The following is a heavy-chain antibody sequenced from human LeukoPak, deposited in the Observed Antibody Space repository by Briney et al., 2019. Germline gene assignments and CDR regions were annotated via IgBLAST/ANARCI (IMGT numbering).Heavy chain of an antibody. V-gene: IGHV3-74*01. D-gene: IGHD3-9*01. CDR2: INSDGRST. CDR1: GFTFSSYG. J-gene: IGHJ4*02. Sequence: GGSLRLSCAASGFTFSSYGMHWGRQAPGKVLVWVSRINSDGRSTNYADSVKGRFSISRDNAENTLYLQMNSLRIEDTAVYYCVRGADTGYSSDSWGQGTLVTVSS. CDR3: VRGADTGYSSDS.